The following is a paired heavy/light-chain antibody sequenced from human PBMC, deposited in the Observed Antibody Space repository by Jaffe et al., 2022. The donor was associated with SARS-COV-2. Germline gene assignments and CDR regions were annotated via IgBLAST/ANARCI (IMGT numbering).Light chain of an antibody. J-gene: IGKJ1*01. Sequence: DIQMTQSPSSLSASVGDRVTITCRASQSITNNLNWYQQKPGKAPKLLIYAAYSLQSGVPSRFSGSGSGTDFSLTISSLQPEDFATYYCQQSYSIPWTFGQRTKV. CDR3: QQSYSIPWT. V-gene: IGKV1-39*01. CDR1: QSITNN. CDR2: AAY.
Heavy chain of an antibody. Sequence: QVQLQESGPGLVKPSETLSLICTVSGGSVSSAGYYWSWLRQSPGKELEWIGYINYSGSTNYTPSLRSRVTISVDMSKNQFSLKVSSVTAADTAVYYCARGNLYPTAKFDDWGQGALVTVSS. CDR3: ARGNLYPTAKFDD. J-gene: IGHJ5*02. CDR2: INYSGST. D-gene: IGHD2-2*01. CDR1: GGSVSSAGYY. V-gene: IGHV4-61*08.